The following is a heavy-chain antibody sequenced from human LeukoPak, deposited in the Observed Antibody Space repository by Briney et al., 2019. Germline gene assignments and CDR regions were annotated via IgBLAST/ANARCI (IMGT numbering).Heavy chain of an antibody. V-gene: IGHV4-61*08. CDR3: ARLEMYLGISP. CDR1: GGSISSGGYY. D-gene: IGHD3-16*01. CDR2: IYYSGST. J-gene: IGHJ5*02. Sequence: SQTLSLTCTVSGGSISSGGYYWSWIRQPPGKGLEWIGYIYYSGSTNYNPSLKSRVTISVDTSKNQFSLKLSSVTAADTAVYYCARLEMYLGISPWGQGTLVTVSS.